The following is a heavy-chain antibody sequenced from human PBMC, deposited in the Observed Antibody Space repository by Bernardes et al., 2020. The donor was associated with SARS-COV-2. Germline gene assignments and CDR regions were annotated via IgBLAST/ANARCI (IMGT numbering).Heavy chain of an antibody. D-gene: IGHD1-1*01. Sequence: ASVKVSCKASGYTFTGYYMHWVRQAPGQGLEWMGRINPNSGGTNYAQKFQGRVTMTRDTSISTAYMELSRLRSDDTAVYYCARVLASNSNWNYADYWGQGTLVTVSS. CDR3: ARVLASNSNWNYADY. CDR1: GYTFTGYY. J-gene: IGHJ4*02. V-gene: IGHV1-2*06. CDR2: INPNSGGT.